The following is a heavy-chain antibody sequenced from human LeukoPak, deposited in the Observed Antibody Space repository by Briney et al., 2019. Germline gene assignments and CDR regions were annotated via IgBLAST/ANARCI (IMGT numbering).Heavy chain of an antibody. CDR3: SLIRGSYSEY. Sequence: VSGSTLVNPTQTFTLTCTFCGFSLSTSGMCVSWIHQLPGKALEWLALIDWDDDKYYSTSLQSSLTISKYTSKDQVALLLTNVDPVNTATYYCSLIRGSYSEYGSRGTRVSVSS. CDR1: GFSLSTSGMC. D-gene: IGHD3-16*01. V-gene: IGHV2-70*13. CDR2: IDWDDDK. J-gene: IGHJ4*02.